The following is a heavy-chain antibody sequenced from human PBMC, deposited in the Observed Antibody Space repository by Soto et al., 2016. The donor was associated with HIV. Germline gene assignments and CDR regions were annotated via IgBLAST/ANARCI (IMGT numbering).Heavy chain of an antibody. J-gene: IGHJ3*02. D-gene: IGHD6-19*01. CDR1: DYTFTSYA. CDR3: ARLGIAVAGTRDAFDI. V-gene: IGHV1-18*01. CDR2: ISAYNGNT. Sequence: QVQLVQSGAEVKKPGASVKVSCKASDYTFTSYAISWVRQAPGHGLEWMGWISAYNGNTNYARKLQGRVTMTADTSTSTAYMELRSLRSDDTAVYYCARLGIAVAGTRDAFDIWGQGTMVTVSS.